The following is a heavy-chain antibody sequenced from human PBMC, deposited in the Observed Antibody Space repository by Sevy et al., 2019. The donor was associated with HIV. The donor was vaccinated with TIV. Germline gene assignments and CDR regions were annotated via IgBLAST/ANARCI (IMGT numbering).Heavy chain of an antibody. CDR2: IWGDGVTK. J-gene: IGHJ4*02. D-gene: IGHD3-10*01. Sequence: GGSLRLSCAASGFAFSSYGIHWVHQPPGMGLEWVAVIWGDGVTKYYADAVKGGFSISRDNSQSTVYLQMDSLTAEDTAVYYCARRGEEYNYYLYWGQGILVTVSS. CDR3: ARRGEEYNYYLY. CDR1: GFAFSSYG. V-gene: IGHV3-33*01.